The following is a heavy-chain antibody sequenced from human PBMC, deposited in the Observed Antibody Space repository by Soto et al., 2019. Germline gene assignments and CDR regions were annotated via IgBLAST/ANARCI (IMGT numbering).Heavy chain of an antibody. CDR3: ARDQGRSSSWAKHPYYYYGMDV. V-gene: IGHV4-30-4*08. CDR2: IYYSGST. J-gene: IGHJ6*02. Sequence: PSETLSLTCPVSGASISNSDTYWSWIRQPPGKGLEWIGYIYYSGSTYYNPSLKSRVTMSVDTSKNQFSLKLSSVTAADTAVYYCARDQGRSSSWAKHPYYYYGMDVWGQGTTVT. D-gene: IGHD6-13*01. CDR1: GASISNSDTY.